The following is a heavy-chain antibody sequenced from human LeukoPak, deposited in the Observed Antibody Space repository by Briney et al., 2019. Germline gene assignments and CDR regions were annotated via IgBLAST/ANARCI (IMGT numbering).Heavy chain of an antibody. CDR1: GFIFGDHA. CDR2: IRSKAYGATI. J-gene: IGHJ6*02. Sequence: PGGSLRLFCIASGFIFGDHAMSWVRQPPGKGLEWVGFIRSKAYGATIEYAASVKGRFTISRDDSKGIAYLQMNDLKTEDTALYYCTRGPILLWIHNGMDVWGQGTTVTVSS. V-gene: IGHV3-49*04. D-gene: IGHD3-10*01. CDR3: TRGPILLWIHNGMDV.